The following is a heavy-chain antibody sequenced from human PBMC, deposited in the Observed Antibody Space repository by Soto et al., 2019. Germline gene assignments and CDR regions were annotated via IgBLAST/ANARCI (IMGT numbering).Heavy chain of an antibody. CDR1: GYTFTGYY. J-gene: IGHJ4*02. V-gene: IGHV1-2*04. CDR2: INPNSGGT. Sequence: QVQLVQSGAEVKKPGASVKVSCKASGYTFTGYYIHWVRQAPGQGLEWMGWINPNSGGTNYAQKFQGSVTMTRDTSISTAYMELSRLRSDDTAVYYCVRDGGMATVPTLDFDYWGQGTLVTVSS. D-gene: IGHD4-4*01. CDR3: VRDGGMATVPTLDFDY.